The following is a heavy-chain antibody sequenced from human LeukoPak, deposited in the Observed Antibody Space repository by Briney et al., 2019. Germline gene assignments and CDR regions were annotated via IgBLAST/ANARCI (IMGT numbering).Heavy chain of an antibody. CDR3: ARAPYYYDSGGYTHPYWYFDL. D-gene: IGHD3-22*01. J-gene: IGHJ2*01. Sequence: SETLSLTCTVSGGSISSSSYYWGWIRQPPGKGLEWIGSIYYSGSTYYNPSLKSRVTISVDTSKNQFSLKLSSVTAADTAVYYCARAPYYYDSGGYTHPYWYFDLWGRGTLVTVSS. V-gene: IGHV4-39*07. CDR1: GGSISSSSYY. CDR2: IYYSGST.